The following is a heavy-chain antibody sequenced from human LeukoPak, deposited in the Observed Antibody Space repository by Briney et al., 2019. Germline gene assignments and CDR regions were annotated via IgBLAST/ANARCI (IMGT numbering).Heavy chain of an antibody. D-gene: IGHD3-10*01. V-gene: IGHV1-2*02. CDR2: VKPDTGAT. CDR3: ARERPTLLTRIRGIATAPDH. Sequence: ASVKLSCKTSGYVFTAYYIHWVRQAPGQGLEWLGFVKPDTGATNSAQQLQGRVSMTSDASVTTAYMELSGLTSDDTAHYFCARERPTLLTRIRGIATAPDHWGQGTLVTVSS. CDR1: GYVFTAYY. J-gene: IGHJ5*02.